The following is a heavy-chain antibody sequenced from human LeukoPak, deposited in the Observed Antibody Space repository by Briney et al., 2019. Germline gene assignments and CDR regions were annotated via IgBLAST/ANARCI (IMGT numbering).Heavy chain of an antibody. CDR3: ARVQRAAAAIPWGSYNWFDP. D-gene: IGHD6-13*01. J-gene: IGHJ5*02. CDR1: GFIFSDYW. V-gene: IGHV3-74*01. CDR2: INSDGSST. Sequence: QPGGSLRLSCAASGFIFSDYWMHWVRQAPGKGLVWVSRINSDGSSTSHADSVKGRFTISRDNAKNTLYLQMNSLRAEDTAVYYCARVQRAAAAIPWGSYNWFDPWGQGTLVTVSS.